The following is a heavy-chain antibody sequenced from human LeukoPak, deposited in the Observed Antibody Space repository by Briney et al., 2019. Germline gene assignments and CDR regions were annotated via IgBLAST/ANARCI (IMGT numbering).Heavy chain of an antibody. CDR3: ARNLGSSVGWYVDY. CDR2: ISYDGSHK. J-gene: IGHJ4*02. CDR1: GFTFSTCA. D-gene: IGHD6-19*01. Sequence: PGGSLRLSCAASGFTFSTCAIHWVRQAPGKGLEWVAVISYDGSHKYYADSVEGRFTISRDNSKNTLYLQMNSLRAEDTAVFYCARNLGSSVGWYVDYWGQGTLVTVSS. V-gene: IGHV3-30-3*01.